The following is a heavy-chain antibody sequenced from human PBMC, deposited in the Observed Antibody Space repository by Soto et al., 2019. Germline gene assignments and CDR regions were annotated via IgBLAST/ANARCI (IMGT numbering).Heavy chain of an antibody. CDR1: GASVSSGSFY. J-gene: IGHJ4*02. V-gene: IGHV4-61*01. CDR2: IYNNETF. D-gene: IGHD6-19*01. CDR3: ARVPLRYSSSHNFDS. Sequence: SETLSLTCSVSGASVSSGSFYWSWIRQPPGKGLEWIGFIYNNETFNYNPSLKSRVTLSVDTSKHQFSLKLSSVTAADTAVYYCARVPLRYSSSHNFDSWGQGALVTVSS.